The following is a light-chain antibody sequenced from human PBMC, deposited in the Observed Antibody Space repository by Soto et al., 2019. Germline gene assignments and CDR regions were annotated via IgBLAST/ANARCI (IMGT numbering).Light chain of an antibody. CDR1: QSVSSSY. CDR2: GAS. Sequence: EIEMTQSPGTLSLSPGERATLSCRASQSVSSSYLAWYQQKPGQAPRLLIYGASSRATGIPDRFSGSGSGTDFTLTISRLEPEDFAVYYCQQRNNWPPITFGQGTRLEIK. V-gene: IGKV3D-20*02. CDR3: QQRNNWPPIT. J-gene: IGKJ5*01.